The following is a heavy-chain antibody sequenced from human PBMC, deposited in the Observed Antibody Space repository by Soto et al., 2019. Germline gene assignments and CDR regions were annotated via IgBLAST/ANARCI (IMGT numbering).Heavy chain of an antibody. V-gene: IGHV4-4*07. CDR3: ARVIDYGDSFNWFDP. CDR1: GGSISSYY. Sequence: PSETLSLTCTVSGGSISSYYWSWIRQPAGRGLDWIGRIYTSGRTNYNPSLKGRVTMSVDTSKKQISLKLSSVTAADTAVYYCARVIDYGDSFNWFDPWGQGTLVTVSS. D-gene: IGHD4-17*01. CDR2: IYTSGRT. J-gene: IGHJ5*02.